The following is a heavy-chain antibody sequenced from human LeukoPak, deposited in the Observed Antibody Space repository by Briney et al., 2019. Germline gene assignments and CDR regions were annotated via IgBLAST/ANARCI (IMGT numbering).Heavy chain of an antibody. J-gene: IGHJ4*02. D-gene: IGHD1-26*01. CDR3: ARGGVRATAPDDY. CDR2: IYYSGST. V-gene: IGHV4-59*01. Sequence: SETLSLTCTVSGGSISSYYWSWIRQPPGKGLEWIGYIYYSGSTNYNPSLKSRVTISVDTSKNQFSLKLSSVTAADTAVYYCARGGVRATAPDDYWGQGTLVTVSS. CDR1: GGSISSYY.